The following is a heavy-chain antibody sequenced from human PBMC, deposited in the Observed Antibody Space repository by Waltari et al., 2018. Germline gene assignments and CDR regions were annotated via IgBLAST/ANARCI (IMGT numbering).Heavy chain of an antibody. CDR2: ISWNSDTV. CDR3: AKDNGRKRADV. J-gene: IGHJ6*02. CDR1: GFTFDDYA. Sequence: EVQLVESGGGMVQPGRYLSLSCAASGFTFDDYALHWVRQGPGKGLEWVSGISWNSDTVGYADSVKGRFTISRDNAKNSLYLQMNSLKAEDTALYYCAKDNGRKRADVWGQGTTVTVSS. V-gene: IGHV3-9*01.